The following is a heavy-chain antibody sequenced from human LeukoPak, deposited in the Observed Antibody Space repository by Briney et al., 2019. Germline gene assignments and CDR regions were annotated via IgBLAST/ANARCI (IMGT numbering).Heavy chain of an antibody. V-gene: IGHV3-13*01. J-gene: IGHJ3*02. Sequence: GGSLRLSCAASGFTFSSSDMHWVRQPTGKGLEWVSAIGTIGDTYYPGSVKGRFTISRDNSKNTLYLQMNSLRVEDTAVYYCARENRYCSGGSCYSVASDDAFDIWGQGTMVTVSS. CDR3: ARENRYCSGGSCYSVASDDAFDI. CDR2: IGTIGDT. CDR1: GFTFSSSD. D-gene: IGHD2-15*01.